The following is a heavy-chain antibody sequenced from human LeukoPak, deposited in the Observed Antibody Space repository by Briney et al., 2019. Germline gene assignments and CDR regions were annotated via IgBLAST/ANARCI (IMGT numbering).Heavy chain of an antibody. V-gene: IGHV1-3*01. Sequence: ASVKVSCKASGYTFTSYAIHWVRQAPGQRLEWMGWINGGNGNTKSSQQFQGRVTFTRDTSASTAYMELSSMRSEDTAMYYCASHFGSYYDYWGQGTLVTVSS. J-gene: IGHJ4*02. CDR1: GYTFTSYA. D-gene: IGHD1-26*01. CDR3: ASHFGSYYDY. CDR2: INGGNGNT.